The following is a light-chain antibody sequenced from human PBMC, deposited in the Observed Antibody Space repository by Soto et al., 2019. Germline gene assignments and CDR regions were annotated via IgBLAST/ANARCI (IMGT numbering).Light chain of an antibody. J-gene: IGKJ3*01. CDR2: DAS. CDR3: QQRSNWPRGIT. V-gene: IGKV3-11*01. CDR1: QSVSSY. Sequence: EIVLTQSPATLSLSPGERATLSCRASQSVSSYLAWYQQKPGQAPRLLIYDASNRATGIPARFSGSGSGTDFTLTISSLEPEDFAVYYCQQRSNWPRGITFGPGTMVDIK.